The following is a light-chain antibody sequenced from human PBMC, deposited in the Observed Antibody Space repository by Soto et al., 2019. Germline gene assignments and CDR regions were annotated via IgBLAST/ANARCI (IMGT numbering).Light chain of an antibody. V-gene: IGKV3-11*01. J-gene: IGKJ4*01. CDR2: DAS. CDR1: QSVSSY. Sequence: IVLTQSPATLSLSPGERATLSCRASQSVSSYLAWYQQKHGQAPRLLIYDASNRATGIPARFSGSGSGTDFTLTISSLEPEEFAVYYCQQRSNRFGGGTKVEIK. CDR3: QQRSNR.